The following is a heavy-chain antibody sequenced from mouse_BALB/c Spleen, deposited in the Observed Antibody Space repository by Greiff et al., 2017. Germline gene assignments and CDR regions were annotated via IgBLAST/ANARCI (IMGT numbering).Heavy chain of an antibody. D-gene: IGHD1-1*01. J-gene: IGHJ4*01. Sequence: VKVEESGPGLVAPSQSLSITCTVSGFSLTGYGVNWVRQPPGKGLEWLGMIWGDGSTDYNSALKSRLSISKDNSKSQVFLKMNSLQTDDTARYYCARDGGLLRYAMDYWGQGTSVTVSS. V-gene: IGHV2-6-7*01. CDR1: GFSLTGYG. CDR2: IWGDGST. CDR3: ARDGGLLRYAMDY.